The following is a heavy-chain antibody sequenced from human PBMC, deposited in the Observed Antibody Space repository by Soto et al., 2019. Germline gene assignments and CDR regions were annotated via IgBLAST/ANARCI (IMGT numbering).Heavy chain of an antibody. CDR2: ISYDGSDK. J-gene: IGHJ6*02. D-gene: IGHD2-8*01. CDR1: GFTFSNYA. CDR3: ARDTGPNGYNYYYFGMDV. Sequence: XGSLRLSCAASGFTFSNYAMHWVRQAPGKGLEWVAVISYDGSDKYNANSVKGRFTISRDNSKNTLYLQMNSLRAEDTAVYYCARDTGPNGYNYYYFGMDVWGQGTTVTVSS. V-gene: IGHV3-30-3*01.